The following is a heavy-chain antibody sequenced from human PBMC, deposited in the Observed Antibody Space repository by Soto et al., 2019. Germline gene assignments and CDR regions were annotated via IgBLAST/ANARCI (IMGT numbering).Heavy chain of an antibody. CDR2: IMPVFATP. J-gene: IGHJ6*02. V-gene: IGHV1-69*12. Sequence: QVQRVQSGAEVKKPGSSVKVSCQASGGTFSTSAISWMRQAPGPGLEWVGGIMPVFATPDYAQKFQGRVTITADESTTTAYMELTSLRTDDTAVYYCARDKDRQQLGGNYYYILDVWGQGTAITVSS. CDR1: GGTFSTSA. D-gene: IGHD3-3*02. CDR3: ARDKDRQQLGGNYYYILDV.